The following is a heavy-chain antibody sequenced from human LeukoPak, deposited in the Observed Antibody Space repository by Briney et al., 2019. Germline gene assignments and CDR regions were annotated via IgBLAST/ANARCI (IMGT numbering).Heavy chain of an antibody. CDR3: AKTAVRYCSSTSCYFDC. CDR2: IRYDGSNK. Sequence: PGGSLRLSCAASGFTFSSYGMHWVRQAPGKGLEWVAFIRYDGSNKYYADSVKGRFTISRDNSKNTLYLQMNSLRAEDTAVYYCAKTAVRYCSSTSCYFDCWGQGTLVTVSS. D-gene: IGHD2-2*01. CDR1: GFTFSSYG. V-gene: IGHV3-30*02. J-gene: IGHJ4*02.